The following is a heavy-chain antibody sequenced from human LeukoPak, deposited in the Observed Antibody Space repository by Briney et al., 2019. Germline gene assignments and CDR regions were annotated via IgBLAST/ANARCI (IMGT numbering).Heavy chain of an antibody. CDR2: ISGSGGST. CDR1: GFTFSSYA. D-gene: IGHD2-2*01. V-gene: IGHV3-23*01. Sequence: GGSLRLSCAASGFTFSSYAMSWVRQAPGKGLEWVSAISGSGGSTYYADSVKGRFTISRDNSKNTLYLQMNSLRAEDTAVYYCAKGDLVVLAAIPDYWGQGTLVTVSS. CDR3: AKGDLVVLAAIPDY. J-gene: IGHJ4*02.